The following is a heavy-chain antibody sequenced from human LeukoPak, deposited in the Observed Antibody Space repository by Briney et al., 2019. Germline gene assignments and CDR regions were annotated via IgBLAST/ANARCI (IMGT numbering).Heavy chain of an antibody. D-gene: IGHD6-19*01. CDR2: ISSNGGST. CDR1: GFTFSSYA. Sequence: GGSLRLSCAASGFTFSSYAMHWVRQAPGKGLEYVSAISSNGGSTYYANSVKGRFTISRDNSKNTLYLQMGSLRAEDMAVYYCAKVASSGWSRFDYWGQGTLVTVSS. V-gene: IGHV3-64*01. CDR3: AKVASSGWSRFDY. J-gene: IGHJ4*02.